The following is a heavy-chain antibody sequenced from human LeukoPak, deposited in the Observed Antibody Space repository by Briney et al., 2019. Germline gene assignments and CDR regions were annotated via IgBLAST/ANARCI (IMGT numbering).Heavy chain of an antibody. J-gene: IGHJ3*02. Sequence: SQTLSLTCTVSGDSISSGDYYWSWIRQPPGKGLEWIGYIYYSGSTYYNPSLKSRVTISVDTSKNQFSLKLSSVTAADTAVYYCARWTGLSDAFDIWGQGTMVTVSS. D-gene: IGHD3/OR15-3a*01. CDR3: ARWTGLSDAFDI. V-gene: IGHV4-30-4*08. CDR1: GDSISSGDYY. CDR2: IYYSGST.